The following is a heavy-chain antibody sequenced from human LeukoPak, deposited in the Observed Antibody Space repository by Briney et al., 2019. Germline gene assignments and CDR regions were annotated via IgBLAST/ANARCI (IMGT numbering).Heavy chain of an antibody. J-gene: IGHJ6*02. CDR3: ARDPRGIAVADNYYYYGMDV. CDR2: ISYDGSNK. CDR1: GFTFSSYA. V-gene: IGHV3-30-3*01. D-gene: IGHD6-19*01. Sequence: GRSLRLSCAASGFTFSSYAMHWVRQASGKGPEWVAVISYDGSNKYYADSVKGRFTISRDNSKNTLYLQMNSLRAEDTAVYYCARDPRGIAVADNYYYYGMDVWGQGTTVTVSS.